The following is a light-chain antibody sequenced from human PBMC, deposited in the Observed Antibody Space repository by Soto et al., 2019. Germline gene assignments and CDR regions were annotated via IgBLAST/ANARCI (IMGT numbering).Light chain of an antibody. CDR2: GDI. CDR1: SSNIGAGYD. Sequence: QSVLTQPPSVSGAPGQRVSISCTGTSSNIGAGYDVHWYQHLPGTAPKLLIFGDINRPSGVPDRFFGSKSGTSASLAITGLQAEDEADYYCQSYDSSLSISVFGGGTKVTVL. J-gene: IGLJ2*01. V-gene: IGLV1-40*01. CDR3: QSYDSSLSISV.